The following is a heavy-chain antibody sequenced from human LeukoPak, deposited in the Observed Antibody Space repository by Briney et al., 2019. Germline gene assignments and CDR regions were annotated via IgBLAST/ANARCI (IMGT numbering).Heavy chain of an antibody. CDR2: ISGSGGST. J-gene: IGHJ4*02. Sequence: SGGSLRLSCAASGFTFIDYAMSWVRQAPGKGLEWVSGISGSGGSTYYADSVKGRFTISRDNSKNTMYLQMDSLRAEDTAVYYCVKDPGGIVLMMSAIPPYYFDYWGQGTLVTVSS. D-gene: IGHD2-8*01. V-gene: IGHV3-23*01. CDR1: GFTFIDYA. CDR3: VKDPGGIVLMMSAIPPYYFDY.